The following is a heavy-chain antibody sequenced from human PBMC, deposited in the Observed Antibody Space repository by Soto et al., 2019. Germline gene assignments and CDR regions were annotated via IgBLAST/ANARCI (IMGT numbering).Heavy chain of an antibody. V-gene: IGHV1-69*13. CDR1: GGTFSSYA. CDR2: IIPIFGTA. J-gene: IGHJ6*02. Sequence: GASVKVSCKASGGTFSSYAISWVRQATRQGLEWMGGIIPIFGTANYAQKFQGRVTITADESTSTAYMELSSLRSEDTAVYYCARAVVTPRRDYYYGMDVWGQGTTVTVSS. D-gene: IGHD2-21*02. CDR3: ARAVVTPRRDYYYGMDV.